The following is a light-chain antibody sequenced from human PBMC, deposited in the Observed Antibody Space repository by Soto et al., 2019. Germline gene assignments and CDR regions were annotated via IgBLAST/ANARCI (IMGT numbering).Light chain of an antibody. V-gene: IGKV1-39*01. J-gene: IGKJ4*01. Sequence: DIQMTQSPSSLSASVGDRVTITCRPSQNIGKFLNWYQQKPGKAPTALINATSTLQSGVPSRFSGSGSDTEFTLTITSLQPEDFAAYFCQQSLSSPRTFGGGTKVDI. CDR2: ATS. CDR3: QQSLSSPRT. CDR1: QNIGKF.